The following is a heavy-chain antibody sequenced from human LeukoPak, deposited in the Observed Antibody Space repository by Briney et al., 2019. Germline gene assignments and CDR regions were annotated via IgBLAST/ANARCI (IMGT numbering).Heavy chain of an antibody. CDR1: GFTFSSYA. V-gene: IGHV3-23*01. Sequence: PGGSLRLSCAASGFTFSSYAMGWVRQAPGKGLEWVSAISGSGGSTYYADSVKGRFTISRDNSKNTLYLQMNSLRAEATAVYYCAKDLEGAEYFQHWGQGTLVTVSS. J-gene: IGHJ1*01. CDR3: AKDLEGAEYFQH. CDR2: ISGSGGST.